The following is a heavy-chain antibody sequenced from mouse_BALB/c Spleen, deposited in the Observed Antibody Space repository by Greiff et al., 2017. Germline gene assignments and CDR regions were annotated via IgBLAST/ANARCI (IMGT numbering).Heavy chain of an antibody. J-gene: IGHJ2*01. CDR3: ARIGATVDYFDY. Sequence: VQLKQSGAELVKPGASVKLSCTASGFNIKDTYMHWVKQRPEQGLEWIGRIDPANGNTKYDPKFQGKATITADTSSNTAYLQLSSLTSEDTAVYYCARIGATVDYFDYWGQGTTLTVSS. CDR2: IDPANGNT. CDR1: GFNIKDTY. V-gene: IGHV14-3*02. D-gene: IGHD1-1*01.